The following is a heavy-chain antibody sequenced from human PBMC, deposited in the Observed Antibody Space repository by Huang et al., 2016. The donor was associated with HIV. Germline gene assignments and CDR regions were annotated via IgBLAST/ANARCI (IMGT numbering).Heavy chain of an antibody. J-gene: IGHJ4*02. D-gene: IGHD6-13*01. CDR1: GFTFSSYS. CDR3: ASEIAAASIDY. CDR2: ISSSSSYI. Sequence: EVQLVESGGGLVKPGGSLRLSCAASGFTFSSYSMNWVRQARGKGVEVVSSISSSSSYIYYADSVKGRFTISRDNAKNSLYLQMNSLRAEDTAVYYCASEIAAASIDYWGQGTLFTVSS. V-gene: IGHV3-21*01.